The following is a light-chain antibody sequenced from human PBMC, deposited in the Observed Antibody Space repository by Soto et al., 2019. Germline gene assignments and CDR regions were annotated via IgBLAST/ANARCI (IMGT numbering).Light chain of an antibody. CDR3: QQYGSSPLT. V-gene: IGKV3-20*01. CDR2: GAS. CDR1: QSVSSKN. Sequence: EIVLTQSPGTLSLSPGERATLSCRASQSVSSKNLAWYQQKPGQAPRLIIYGASNRATGIPDRFSGSGSGTDFTLTISRLEPEDFAVYYCQQYGSSPLTFGGGTKVEIK. J-gene: IGKJ4*01.